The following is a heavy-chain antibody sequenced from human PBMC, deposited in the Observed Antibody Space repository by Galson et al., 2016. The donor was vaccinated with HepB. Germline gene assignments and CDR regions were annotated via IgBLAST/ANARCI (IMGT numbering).Heavy chain of an antibody. J-gene: IGHJ6*02. CDR3: ARVLLSSGWYPLIYYAMDV. CDR2: MDYSGYS. D-gene: IGHD6-19*01. V-gene: IGHV4-31*03. CDR1: GASIATTACY. Sequence: TLSLTCTVSGASIATTACYWSWIRQPPGKGLEWIGYMDYSGYSYYNPSLKSRVTISIDTSKDQFSLGLSSVTAADTAVYFCARVLLSSGWYPLIYYAMDVWGQGTTVTVSS.